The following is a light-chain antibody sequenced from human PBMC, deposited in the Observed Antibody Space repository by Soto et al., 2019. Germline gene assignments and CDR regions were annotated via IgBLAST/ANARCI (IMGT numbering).Light chain of an antibody. CDR1: SRDVGGYNY. Sequence: QSALTQPASVSGSPGQSITISCTGTSRDVGGYNYVSWYQQHPDRAPKVMIYEVSNRPSGVSNRFSGSKSGNTASLTISGLQADDDADYYCSSFTSSSTHFVFGAGTKLTVL. V-gene: IGLV2-14*01. CDR2: EVS. CDR3: SSFTSSSTHFV. J-gene: IGLJ2*01.